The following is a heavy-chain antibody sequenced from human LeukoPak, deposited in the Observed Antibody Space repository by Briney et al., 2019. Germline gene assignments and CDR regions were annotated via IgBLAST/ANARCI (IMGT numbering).Heavy chain of an antibody. CDR2: IFGKNGAK. Sequence: GGSLRLSCAASGFTFSSHWMHWVRQAPGKGLEWVSGIFGKNGAKGHADSVKGRFTISRDNANNSLYLQMNSLRPDDTALYYCTYDNSPGGLEYWGQGTLVTVSS. J-gene: IGHJ4*02. CDR1: GFTFSSHW. D-gene: IGHD2-8*02. CDR3: TYDNSPGGLEY. V-gene: IGHV3-9*01.